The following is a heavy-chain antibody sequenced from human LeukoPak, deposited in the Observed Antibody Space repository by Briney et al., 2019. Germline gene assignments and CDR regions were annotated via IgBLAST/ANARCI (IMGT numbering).Heavy chain of an antibody. CDR2: IYYSGST. D-gene: IGHD4-17*01. CDR3: ARGDYGDFDAFDI. V-gene: IGHV4-59*01. J-gene: IGHJ3*02. Sequence: SEILSLTCTVSGGSISSYYWSWIRQPPGKGLEWIGYIYYSGSTNYNPSLKSRVTISVDTSKNQFSLKLSSVTAADTAVYYCARGDYGDFDAFDIWGQGTMVTVSS. CDR1: GGSISSYY.